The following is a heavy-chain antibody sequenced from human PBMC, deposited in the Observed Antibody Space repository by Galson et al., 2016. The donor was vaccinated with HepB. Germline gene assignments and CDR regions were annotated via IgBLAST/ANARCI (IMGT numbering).Heavy chain of an antibody. D-gene: IGHD1-26*01. CDR1: GASISSNYF. J-gene: IGHJ4*02. CDR2: VYYDGRT. V-gene: IGHV4-39*01. Sequence: APLSLTCSVSGASISSNYFWAWIRQPPGKGLQWIGNVYYDGRTYYNPSLESRVTMSADTSKNQFSLELSTMSATDTAVYYCARSSGSINGFFDYWGQGALVTVSA. CDR3: ARSSGSINGFFDY.